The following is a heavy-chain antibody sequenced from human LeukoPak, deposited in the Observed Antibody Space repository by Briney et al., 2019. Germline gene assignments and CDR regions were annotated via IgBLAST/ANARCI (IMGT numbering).Heavy chain of an antibody. CDR1: GLIVSSNY. V-gene: IGHV3-66*04. J-gene: IGHJ4*02. D-gene: IGHD5-24*01. Sequence: GGSLRLSCAASGLIVSSNYMSWVRQAPGKGLEWVSVFYRGGSTFYADSVKGRFIISRDTSRNTLDLQMTSLRTEDTAVYYCARLAGDGLPLFDDWGQGTLVTVSS. CDR2: FYRGGST. CDR3: ARLAGDGLPLFDD.